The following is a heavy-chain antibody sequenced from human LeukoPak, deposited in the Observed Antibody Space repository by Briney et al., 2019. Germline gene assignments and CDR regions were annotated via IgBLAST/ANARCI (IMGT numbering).Heavy chain of an antibody. J-gene: IGHJ6*03. CDR2: IYPGDSDT. CDR3: ASLSIPYSIYYYMDV. Sequence: GESLKISCKGSGYSFTNYWIGWVRQMPGKGLEWMGIIYPGDSDTRYSPSFQGQVTISADKSISTAYLQWSGLKASDTAMYYCASLSIPYSIYYYMDVWGKGTTVTVSS. V-gene: IGHV5-51*01. CDR1: GYSFTNYW. D-gene: IGHD4-11*01.